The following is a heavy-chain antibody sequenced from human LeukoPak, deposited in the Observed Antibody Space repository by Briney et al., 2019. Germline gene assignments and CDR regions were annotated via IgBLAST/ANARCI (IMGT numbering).Heavy chain of an antibody. CDR3: AGLSGFYYFDY. J-gene: IGHJ4*02. V-gene: IGHV4-59*01. Sequence: SETLSLTCTVSGGSISSYYWSWIRQPPGKGLEWIGYIYYSGSTNYNPSLKSRVTISVDTSKNQFSLKLSSVTAADTAVYYCAGLSGFYYFDYWGQGTLVTVPS. CDR2: IYYSGST. D-gene: IGHD5/OR15-5a*01. CDR1: GGSISSYY.